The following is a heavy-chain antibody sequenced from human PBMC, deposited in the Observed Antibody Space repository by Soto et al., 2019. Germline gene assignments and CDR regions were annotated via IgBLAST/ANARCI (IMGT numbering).Heavy chain of an antibody. Sequence: EVQLVESGGGLVQPGGSLRLSCAVSGFSVTTNHMTWVPQAPGKGLEWVSIIYSGGATDYADSVKGRLTISRDNSKNTLHLQMNSLRGEDTAIYYCVRNYGAVWGQGTTVTVSS. CDR2: IYSGGAT. D-gene: IGHD3-16*01. CDR1: GFSVTTNH. J-gene: IGHJ6*02. V-gene: IGHV3-66*01. CDR3: VRNYGAV.